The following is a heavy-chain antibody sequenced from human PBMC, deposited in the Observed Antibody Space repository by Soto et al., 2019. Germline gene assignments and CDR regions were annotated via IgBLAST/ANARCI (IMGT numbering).Heavy chain of an antibody. D-gene: IGHD1-1*01. V-gene: IGHV4-61*01. J-gene: IGHJ3*02. CDR1: GGSVSIGSHY. CDR3: ARDRSDDINSYDAFEI. Sequence: PSETLSLTCTVSGGSVSIGSHYWSWIRQPPGKGLEWIAYIYHSGSTNYNPSLKSRVTISVDLSKNQFSLRLDSVTAADTAVYYCARDRSDDINSYDAFEILGQGTMVTVSS. CDR2: IYHSGST.